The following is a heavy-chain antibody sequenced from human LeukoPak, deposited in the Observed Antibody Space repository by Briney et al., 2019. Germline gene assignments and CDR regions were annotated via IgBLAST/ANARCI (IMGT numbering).Heavy chain of an antibody. CDR3: AIAYSSGWYSFDY. CDR2: ISAYNGNT. CDR1: GYSFTSYG. J-gene: IGHJ4*02. V-gene: IGHV1-18*01. D-gene: IGHD6-19*01. Sequence: ASVMVSCKATGYSFTSYGISWVRQAPGQGLEWMGWISAYNGNTNYAQKLQGRVTMTTDTSTSTAYMELRSLRSDDTAVYYCAIAYSSGWYSFDYWGQGTLVTVSS.